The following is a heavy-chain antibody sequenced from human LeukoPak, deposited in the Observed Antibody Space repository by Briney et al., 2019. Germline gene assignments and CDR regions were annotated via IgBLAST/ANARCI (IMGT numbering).Heavy chain of an antibody. CDR3: ARQAVTVTTFKDHYYGLDV. CDR1: GGSFSGYY. D-gene: IGHD4-17*01. CDR2: VNHSGSP. J-gene: IGHJ6*02. V-gene: IGHV4-34*01. Sequence: PSETLSLTCADYGGSFSGYYWSWIRQPPGKGLEWIGEVNHSGSPNYNPSLKSRVTILVDTSKNQFSLMLSSLTAADTSVYYCARQAVTVTTFKDHYYGLDVWGQGTTVTVSS.